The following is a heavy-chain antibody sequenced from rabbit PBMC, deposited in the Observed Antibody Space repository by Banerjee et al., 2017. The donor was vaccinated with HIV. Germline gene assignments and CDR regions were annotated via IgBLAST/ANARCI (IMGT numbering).Heavy chain of an antibody. CDR2: IYTGSGST. CDR1: GFSFSSGYD. CDR3: ATDTTTNYWWFDL. Sequence: QSLEESGGGLVKPGASLTLTCKASGFSFSSGYDMCWVRQAPGKGLEWVACIYTGSGSTYYASWVNGRFSISRSTSLNTVTLQMTSLTAADTATYFCATDTTTNYWWFDLWGPGTLVTVS. D-gene: IGHD1-1*01. J-gene: IGHJ4*01. V-gene: IGHV1S43*01.